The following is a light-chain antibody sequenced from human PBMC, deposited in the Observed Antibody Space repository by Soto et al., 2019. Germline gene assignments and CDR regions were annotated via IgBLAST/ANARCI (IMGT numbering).Light chain of an antibody. Sequence: DIQMTQSPSSLSASVGDRVTITCRASQTISSYLNWYQQKPGKTPKLLIYAASSLQSGVPSRFSGSGSGTDFTLTISSLQPEDFATYYCQQSYSSPPTFGQGTKVEFE. CDR2: AAS. J-gene: IGKJ1*01. V-gene: IGKV1-39*01. CDR3: QQSYSSPPT. CDR1: QTISSY.